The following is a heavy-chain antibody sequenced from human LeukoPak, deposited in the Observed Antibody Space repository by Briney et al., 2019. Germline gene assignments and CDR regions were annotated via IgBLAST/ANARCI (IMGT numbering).Heavy chain of an antibody. CDR2: ISAYNGNT. J-gene: IGHJ4*02. V-gene: IGHV1-18*01. CDR3: ASLDYGGNFDY. CDR1: GYTFTSYG. Sequence: ASVKVSCKASGYTFTSYGISWVRQAPGQGLEWMGWISAYNGNTNYAQKLQGRGTMTTDTSTSTAYMELRSLRSDDTAVYYCASLDYGGNFDYWGQGTLVTVSS. D-gene: IGHD4-23*01.